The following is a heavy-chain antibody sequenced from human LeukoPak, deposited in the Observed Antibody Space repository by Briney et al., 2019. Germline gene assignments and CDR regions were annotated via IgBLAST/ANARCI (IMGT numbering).Heavy chain of an antibody. CDR3: ARGGDYGDLRYFDY. J-gene: IGHJ4*02. D-gene: IGHD4-17*01. CDR2: IYYRGST. V-gene: IGHV4-59*11. CDR1: GGSISSHF. Sequence: SETLSLTCTVSGGSISSHFWSWMRQPPGKGLEWIGYIYYRGSTNYNPSLKSRVTFSVDTSKNQFSLKLNSVTAADTAVYYCARGGDYGDLRYFDYWGQGTLVTVSS.